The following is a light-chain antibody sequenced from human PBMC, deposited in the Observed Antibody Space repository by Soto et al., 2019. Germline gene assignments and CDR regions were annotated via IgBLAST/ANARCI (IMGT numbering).Light chain of an antibody. CDR2: GAS. Sequence: EIVLTQSPGTLSLSPGERATHSCRASQSVSSSYLAWYQQKPGQAPRLLIYGASSRATGIPDRFSSSGYGTDFTITISRLVPEDYAVYYCQQYGSSPPLTFGGGTKVEIK. V-gene: IGKV3-20*01. J-gene: IGKJ4*01. CDR1: QSVSSSY. CDR3: QQYGSSPPLT.